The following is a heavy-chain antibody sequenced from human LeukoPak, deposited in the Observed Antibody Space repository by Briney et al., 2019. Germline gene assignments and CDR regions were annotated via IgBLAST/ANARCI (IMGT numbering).Heavy chain of an antibody. Sequence: GGSLRLSCVASGFTFGYSAFHWVRQAPGKGLEWVSGIGFSTNNVDYADSVRGRFTISRDNTKNSLDLQMDSLRAEDTAFYYCAKDNGNGWLGEFAFEYWGQGILVTVSS. CDR2: IGFSTNNV. CDR3: AKDNGNGWLGEFAFEY. J-gene: IGHJ4*02. CDR1: GFTFGYSA. D-gene: IGHD3-10*01. V-gene: IGHV3-9*01.